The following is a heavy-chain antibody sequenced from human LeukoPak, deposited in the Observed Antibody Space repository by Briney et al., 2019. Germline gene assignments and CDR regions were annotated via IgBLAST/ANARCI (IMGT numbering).Heavy chain of an antibody. J-gene: IGHJ4*02. Sequence: GGSLRLSCAASGFTFDDYAMHWVRQAPGKGLEWVSGISLNTGRIDYADSVKGRFTISIDNAKNDLYLQINSLGAEDMALYYFAKELYRGFSYGGFHYWGQGTIVTVSS. CDR1: GFTFDDYA. CDR3: AKELYRGFSYGGFHY. CDR2: ISLNTGRI. V-gene: IGHV3-9*03. D-gene: IGHD5-18*01.